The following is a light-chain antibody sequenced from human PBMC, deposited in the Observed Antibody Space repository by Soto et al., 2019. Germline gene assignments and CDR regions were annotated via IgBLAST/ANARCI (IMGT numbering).Light chain of an antibody. J-gene: IGLJ1*01. Sequence: SALTQPASVSGSPGQSITLSSNGTSSDLGSYNLVSWYQQHPGKAPKLMIYEGSKRPSGVSYRFSGSKSGNTASLTISGLQTEDEADYYCCSYASSSTFDFGTGTKVTVL. CDR1: SSDLGSYNL. CDR2: EGS. V-gene: IGLV2-23*01. CDR3: CSYASSSTFD.